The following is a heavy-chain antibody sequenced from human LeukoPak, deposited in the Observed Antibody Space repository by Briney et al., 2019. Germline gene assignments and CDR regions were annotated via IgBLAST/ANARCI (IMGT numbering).Heavy chain of an antibody. J-gene: IGHJ1*01. D-gene: IGHD1-26*01. Sequence: PGGSLRLSCAASGFTFSSYWMHWVRQAPGKGLVWVSRINSDGSSTNYADSVKGRFTISRDNAKNTLYLQMNSLGAEDTAVYYCAKDMGGSYYDYFQHWGQGTLVTVSS. CDR2: INSDGSST. V-gene: IGHV3-74*01. CDR3: AKDMGGSYYDYFQH. CDR1: GFTFSSYW.